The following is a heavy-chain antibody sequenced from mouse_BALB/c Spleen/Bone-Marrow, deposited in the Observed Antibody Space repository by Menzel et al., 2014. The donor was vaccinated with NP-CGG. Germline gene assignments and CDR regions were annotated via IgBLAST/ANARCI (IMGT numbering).Heavy chain of an antibody. J-gene: IGHJ4*01. CDR2: IDPHSGGT. CDR3: ARELSRAMDY. CDR1: GYAFTSYN. Sequence: CGPELVKPGASVKVSCKASGYAFTSYNMYWVKQSHGKSLEWIGYIDPHSGGTNYNQKFRGKATLTVDKSSNTAYIYLNSLTSEDSAVYFCARELSRAMDYWGQGTSVTVSS. D-gene: IGHD2-12*01. V-gene: IGHV1S135*01.